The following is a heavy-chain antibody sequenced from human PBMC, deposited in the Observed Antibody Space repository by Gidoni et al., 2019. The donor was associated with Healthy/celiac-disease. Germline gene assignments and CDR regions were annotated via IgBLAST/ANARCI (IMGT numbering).Heavy chain of an antibody. J-gene: IGHJ5*02. V-gene: IGHV4-39*01. Sequence: QLQLQESGPGLVKPSETLSLTCTVSGGSISSSSYYWGWIRQPPGKGLEWIGSIYYSGSTYYNPSLKSRVTISVDTSKNQFSLKLSSVTAADTAVYYCARQRAFGSSGWYGVVYWFDPWGQGTLVTVSS. CDR3: ARQRAFGSSGWYGVVYWFDP. CDR1: GGSISSSSYY. D-gene: IGHD6-19*01. CDR2: IYYSGST.